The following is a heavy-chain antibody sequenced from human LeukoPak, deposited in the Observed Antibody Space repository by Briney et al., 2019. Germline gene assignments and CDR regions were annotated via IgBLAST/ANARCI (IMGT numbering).Heavy chain of an antibody. V-gene: IGHV1-2*02. CDR2: INPNSGGT. D-gene: IGHD1-26*01. CDR1: GYTFTDYY. J-gene: IGHJ4*02. Sequence: ASVKVSFKASGYTFTDYYMHWVRQAPGQGLEWLGWINPNSGGTSYAQKFQGRATMTRDTSISTAYMEVSRLRSDDTAVYYCATMGATNFDHWGQGTLVTVSS. CDR3: ATMGATNFDH.